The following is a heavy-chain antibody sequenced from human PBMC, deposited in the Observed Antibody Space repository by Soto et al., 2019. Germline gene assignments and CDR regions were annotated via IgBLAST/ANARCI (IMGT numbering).Heavy chain of an antibody. J-gene: IGHJ4*02. CDR2: ITWNSGSI. Sequence: EVQLVESGGGLVQPGRSLRLSCAASGFTFDDYVMHWVRQAPGKGLEWDSGITWNSGSIDYADSVKGRFTISRDNAKNSLYLQMNSLRAEDTALYYCAKGGGSYSGSFDSWGQGTLVTVSS. CDR1: GFTFDDYV. V-gene: IGHV3-9*01. D-gene: IGHD1-26*01. CDR3: AKGGGSYSGSFDS.